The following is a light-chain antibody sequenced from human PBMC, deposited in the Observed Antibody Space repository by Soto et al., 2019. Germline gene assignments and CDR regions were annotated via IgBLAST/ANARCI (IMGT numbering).Light chain of an antibody. CDR3: QQYGSSPPT. J-gene: IGKJ2*01. V-gene: IGKV3-20*01. CDR1: QSVSSSY. CDR2: GTS. Sequence: EIVLTQSPGTLSLSPGERATLSCRASQSVSSSYLAWYQQKPGRAPRLLISGTSSRATGIPDRFSGSGSGTDFILTISRLEPEDFAVYYCQQYGSSPPTFGQGTKLEIK.